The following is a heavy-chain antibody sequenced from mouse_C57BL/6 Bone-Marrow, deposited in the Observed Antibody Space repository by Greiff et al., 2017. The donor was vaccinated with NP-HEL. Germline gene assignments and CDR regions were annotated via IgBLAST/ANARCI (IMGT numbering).Heavy chain of an antibody. CDR3: ARRGVKSVFDY. V-gene: IGHV1-50*01. D-gene: IGHD2-1*01. J-gene: IGHJ2*01. Sequence: QVQLQQSGAELVKPGASVKLSCKASGYTFTSYWMQWVKQRPGQGLEWIGEIDPSDSYTNYNQKFKGKATLTVDTSSSTAYMQLSSLTSEDSAVYYCARRGVKSVFDYWGQGTTLTVSS. CDR1: GYTFTSYW. CDR2: IDPSDSYT.